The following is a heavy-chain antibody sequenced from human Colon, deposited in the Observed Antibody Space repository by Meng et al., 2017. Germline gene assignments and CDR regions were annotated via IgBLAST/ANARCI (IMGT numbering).Heavy chain of an antibody. J-gene: IGHJ4*02. V-gene: IGHV4-4*02. D-gene: IGHD6-19*01. CDR3: AASSGWYRINS. CDR2: FHYTGPI. Sequence: QVRRQRSGPGLCKPSVPLSPTGGVSGFSVTSGQFWTWVRQPPGKGLEWIGEFHYTGPINYKPSLMSRVTISVDASRNQCSLRLTSVTAADTAVYYCAASSGWYRINSWGQGTLVTVSS. CDR1: GFSVTSGQF.